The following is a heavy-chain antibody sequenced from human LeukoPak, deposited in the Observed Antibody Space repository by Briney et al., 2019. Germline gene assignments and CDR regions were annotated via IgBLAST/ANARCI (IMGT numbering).Heavy chain of an antibody. D-gene: IGHD3-10*01. CDR3: AKRGPGSPQSGKYYFDY. J-gene: IGHJ4*02. V-gene: IGHV3-23*01. CDR1: EFTFSTYG. CDR2: ISGTAAAT. Sequence: PGGSLRLSCAASEFTFSTYGMSWVRQAPGKGLEWVSGISGTAAATFYGDSVKGRFTISRDNAKKRVYLQMNSLRAEDTAVYYCAKRGPGSPQSGKYYFDYWGQGTLVTVSS.